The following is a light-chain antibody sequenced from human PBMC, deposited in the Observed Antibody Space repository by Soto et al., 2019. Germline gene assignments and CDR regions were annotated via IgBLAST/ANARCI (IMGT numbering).Light chain of an antibody. V-gene: IGLV2-14*01. CDR2: EVN. CDR3: QSYDSTLSARYV. CDR1: SSDIGAYDY. J-gene: IGLJ1*01. Sequence: QSVLTQPASLSGSPGQSITISCTGTSSDIGAYDYVSWFQQHPGKAPKPMISEVNNRPSGVSNRFSGSKSGNTAYLTISGLQVEDEGDYYCQSYDSTLSARYVFGTGTKVTVL.